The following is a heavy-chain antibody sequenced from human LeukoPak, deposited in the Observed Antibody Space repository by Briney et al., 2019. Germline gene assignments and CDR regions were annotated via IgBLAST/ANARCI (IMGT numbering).Heavy chain of an antibody. J-gene: IGHJ4*02. V-gene: IGHV3-53*01. CDR3: ARATGVDVRFDY. CDR1: GFTVSSNY. Sequence: GGSLRLSCAASGFTVSSNYMSWVRRAPGKGLEWVSVIYSGGSTYYADSVKGRFTISRDNSKNTLYLQMNSLRAEDTAVYYCARATGVDVRFDYWGQGTLVTVSS. D-gene: IGHD3-10*01. CDR2: IYSGGST.